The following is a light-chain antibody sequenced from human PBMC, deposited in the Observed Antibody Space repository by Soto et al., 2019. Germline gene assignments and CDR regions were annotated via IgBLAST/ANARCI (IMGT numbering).Light chain of an antibody. V-gene: IGKV3-20*01. CDR3: QQYGGSPLYT. J-gene: IGKJ2*01. CDR1: QSVSSSS. CDR2: GAS. Sequence: EIVLTQSPATLSLSPGERATLSCRASQSVSSSSLAWYQQKPGQAPRLLIYGASSRDTGIPDRFSGSGSGTDFTLTISRLEPEDFAVYYCQQYGGSPLYTFGQGTKLEIK.